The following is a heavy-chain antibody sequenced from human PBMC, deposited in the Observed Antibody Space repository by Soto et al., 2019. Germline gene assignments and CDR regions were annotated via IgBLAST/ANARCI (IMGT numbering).Heavy chain of an antibody. CDR1: GFTFSAFD. CDR3: ARQASYWHGGGGWFDP. J-gene: IGHJ5*02. V-gene: IGHV3-13*01. Sequence: EVQLVESGGGLVEPGGSLRLSCAASGFTFSAFDMHWVRQATGKGLELVASIGTQHDSYYPDSVKGRFTISRENAKNSLYLQMNSLRAGDPALYYWARQASYWHGGGGWFDPWGQGTLVTVSS. CDR2: IGTQHDS. D-gene: IGHD2-8*02.